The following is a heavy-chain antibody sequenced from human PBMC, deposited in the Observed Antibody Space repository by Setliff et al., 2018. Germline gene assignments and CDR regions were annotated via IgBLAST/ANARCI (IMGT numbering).Heavy chain of an antibody. CDR2: IIPVFRTA. CDR1: GGTFRSDG. V-gene: IGHV1-69*13. D-gene: IGHD6-19*01. J-gene: IGHJ6*02. CDR3: ARGKMDVVAVAGKYCVMDV. Sequence: SVKVSCKASGGTFRSDGFNWVRQAPGQGLEWMGRIIPVFRTAKYAQKFQGRVTIAADESTRTAYMELSSVRFEDTAVYYCARGKMDVVAVAGKYCVMDVWGQGTTVTV.